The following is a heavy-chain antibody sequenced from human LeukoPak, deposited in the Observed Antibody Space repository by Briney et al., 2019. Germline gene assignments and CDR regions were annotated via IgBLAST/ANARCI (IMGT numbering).Heavy chain of an antibody. CDR2: MNPNSGNT. D-gene: IGHD3-9*01. V-gene: IGHV1-8*01. CDR1: GYTFTSYD. CDR3: ARSPSDILTGYYTVYFDY. J-gene: IGHJ4*02. Sequence: ASVKVSCKASGYTFTSYDINWVRQATGQGLEWMGWMNPNSGNTGYAQKFQGRVTMTRNTSISTAYMELSSLRSEDTAVYYCARSPSDILTGYYTVYFDYRGQGTLVTVSS.